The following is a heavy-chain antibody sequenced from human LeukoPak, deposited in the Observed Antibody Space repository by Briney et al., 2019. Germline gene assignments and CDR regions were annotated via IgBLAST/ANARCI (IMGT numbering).Heavy chain of an antibody. D-gene: IGHD2-15*01. Sequence: GGSLRLSCVASGFTFSDYAMNWVRQAPGKGLEWVSVISTSGSGTYYADSVKGRFTISRDNSKNTLYLQSNNLRAEDTAIYYCAKPRELQLLRIAFDVWGQGTMVTVSS. CDR2: ISTSGSGT. CDR3: AKPRELQLLRIAFDV. J-gene: IGHJ3*01. V-gene: IGHV3-23*01. CDR1: GFTFSDYA.